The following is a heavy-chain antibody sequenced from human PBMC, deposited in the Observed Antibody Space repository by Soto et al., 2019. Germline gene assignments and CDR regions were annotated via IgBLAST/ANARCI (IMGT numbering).Heavy chain of an antibody. V-gene: IGHV4-59*01. D-gene: IGHD6-13*01. CDR3: ARGVPNTRYSSSWYENWFDP. J-gene: IGHJ5*01. CDR2: IYYSGST. CDR1: GGSINDYY. Sequence: LSLTCTVSGGSINDYYWNWIRKPPGKGLEWVGYIYYSGSTKYSPALKSRVTISVDTSKNQFSLKLTSVTAADTAVYYCARGVPNTRYSSSWYENWFDPWGQGTLVTVSS.